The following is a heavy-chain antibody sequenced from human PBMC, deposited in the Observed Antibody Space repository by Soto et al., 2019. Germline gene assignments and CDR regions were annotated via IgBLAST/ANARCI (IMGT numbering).Heavy chain of an antibody. D-gene: IGHD3-10*01. CDR3: ARDRAAGGKDAFDI. CDR1: GFTFSSYS. CDR2: ISRSSSYI. V-gene: IGHV3-21*01. Sequence: GGSLRLSCAASGFTFSSYSMNWVRQAPGKGLEWVSSISRSSSYIYYADSVKGRFTISRDNAKNSLYLQMNSLRAEDTAVYYCARDRAAGGKDAFDIWGQGTMVTVSS. J-gene: IGHJ3*02.